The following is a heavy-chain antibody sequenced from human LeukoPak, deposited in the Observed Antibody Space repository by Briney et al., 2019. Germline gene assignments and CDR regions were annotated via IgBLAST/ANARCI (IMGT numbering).Heavy chain of an antibody. CDR3: AKGRNSGSGYLLYYFDY. CDR2: ISGSGGST. J-gene: IGHJ4*02. CDR1: GFTFSSYA. D-gene: IGHD3-22*01. Sequence: GGSLRLSCAASGFTFSSYAMSRVRQAPGKGLEWVSAISGSGGSTYYADSVKGRFTISRDNSKNTLYLQMNSLRAEDTAVYYCAKGRNSGSGYLLYYFDYWGQGTLVTFSS. V-gene: IGHV3-23*01.